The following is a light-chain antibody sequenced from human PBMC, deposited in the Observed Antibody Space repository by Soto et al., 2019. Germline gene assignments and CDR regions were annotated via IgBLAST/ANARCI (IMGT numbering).Light chain of an antibody. CDR1: QSVSTN. Sequence: EIVLTQSPATLSVSPWERATLSCRASQSVSTNLAWYQQKPGQAPRLLIYGASTRATGIPARFSGSGSGTDFTLTISSLQSEDFAVYYCQQYNNWPPLTFGGGTKVDIK. J-gene: IGKJ4*01. V-gene: IGKV3-15*01. CDR3: QQYNNWPPLT. CDR2: GAS.